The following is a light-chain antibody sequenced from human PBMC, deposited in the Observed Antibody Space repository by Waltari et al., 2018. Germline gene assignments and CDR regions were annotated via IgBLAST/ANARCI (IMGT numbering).Light chain of an antibody. CDR3: QQYNNWPPCT. J-gene: IGKJ2*02. Sequence: EVVMTQSPATLSVSPGERVTLSFRASQNVTTNLAWYQQKPGQAPRLLIYGAATRATGVPARFSGSGSGTEFTLTISSLQSEDLAVYYCQQYNNWPPCTFGQGTKLEIK. V-gene: IGKV3-15*01. CDR2: GAA. CDR1: QNVTTN.